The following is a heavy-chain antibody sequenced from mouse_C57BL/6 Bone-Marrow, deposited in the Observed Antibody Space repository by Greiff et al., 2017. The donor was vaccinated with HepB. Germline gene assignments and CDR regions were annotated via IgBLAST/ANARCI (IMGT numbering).Heavy chain of an antibody. D-gene: IGHD1-1*01. V-gene: IGHV1-72*01. CDR3: GRGGFDGSSYGEWYFDG. CDR2: IDPNSGGT. J-gene: IGHJ1*03. CDR1: GYTFTSYW. Sequence: QVQLQQPGAELVKPGASVKLSCKASGYTFTSYWMHWVKQRPGRGLEWIGRIDPNSGGTKYNEKFKSKATLTVDKPSSTAYMQLSSRTSEDSAVYCCGRGGFDGSSYGEWYFDGWGTGTTVTVSS.